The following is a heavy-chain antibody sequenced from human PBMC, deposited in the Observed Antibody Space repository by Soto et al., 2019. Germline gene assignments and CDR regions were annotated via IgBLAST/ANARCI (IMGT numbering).Heavy chain of an antibody. CDR2: TIPVFNTA. CDR1: GGTLSDHG. V-gene: IGHV1-69*06. D-gene: IGHD3-10*01. J-gene: IGHJ3*02. CDR3: ARGVYGSGNYCTGPSAFDI. Sequence: QVQLEQSGAEVKKPGSSVKVSCKASGGTLSDHGVAWLRQAPGQGLEWMGGTIPVFNTAKYAQKFQGRATVTADKFTNIAYMELSSLRSEDTAFYFCARGVYGSGNYCTGPSAFDIWGQGTMVIVSS.